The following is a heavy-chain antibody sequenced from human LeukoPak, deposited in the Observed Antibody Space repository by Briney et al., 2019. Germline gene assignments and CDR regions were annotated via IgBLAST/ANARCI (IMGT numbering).Heavy chain of an antibody. CDR2: ISSSSSTI. Sequence: PGGSLRLSCAASGFTFSSYRMNWVRQAPGKGLEWVSYISSSSSTIYYADSVKGRFTISRDNAKNSLYLQMNSLRAEDTAVYYCAREQNYYDSSGQFDYWGQGTLVTVSS. J-gene: IGHJ4*02. CDR1: GFTFSSYR. V-gene: IGHV3-48*01. D-gene: IGHD3-22*01. CDR3: AREQNYYDSSGQFDY.